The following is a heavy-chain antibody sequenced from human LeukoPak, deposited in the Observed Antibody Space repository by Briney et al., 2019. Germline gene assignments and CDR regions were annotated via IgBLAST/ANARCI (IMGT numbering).Heavy chain of an antibody. D-gene: IGHD6-19*01. CDR3: ARTGYSRGWVNFNWFDP. Sequence: GESLKISCKGSGYSFTSYWIGWVRQMPGKGLEWMGTIYPGDSDTRYSPSFQGQVTISADKSISTAYLQWSSLKASDTAMYYCARTGYSRGWVNFNWFDPWGQGTLVTVSS. V-gene: IGHV5-51*01. CDR2: IYPGDSDT. CDR1: GYSFTSYW. J-gene: IGHJ5*02.